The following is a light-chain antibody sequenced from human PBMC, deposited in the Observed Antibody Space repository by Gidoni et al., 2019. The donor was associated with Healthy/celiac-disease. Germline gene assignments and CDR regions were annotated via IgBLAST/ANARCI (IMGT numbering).Light chain of an antibody. J-gene: IGLJ1*01. CDR2: EVS. CDR1: SSDVGGYNY. CDR3: SSYTSSSTLLYV. Sequence: QSALTHPAPVSGSPGQSITISCTGTSSDVGGYNYVAWYQQHPGKAPKLMIYEVSNRPSGVSNRFSGSKSGNTASLTISGLQAEDEADYYCSSYTSSSTLLYVFGTGTKVTVL. V-gene: IGLV2-14*01.